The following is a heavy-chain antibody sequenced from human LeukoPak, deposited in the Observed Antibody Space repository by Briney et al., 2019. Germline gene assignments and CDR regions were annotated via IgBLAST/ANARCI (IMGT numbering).Heavy chain of an antibody. Sequence: GGSLRLSCVASGFILSGYWMHWVRQVPGKGLLWVSRINSDGSATIYADSVRGRFTISRDNAKNTLYLQMSGLRVEDTAVYHCASDSPYYGMDVWGQGTTVTVSS. J-gene: IGHJ6*02. CDR2: INSDGSAT. CDR1: GFILSGYW. CDR3: ASDSPYYGMDV. V-gene: IGHV3-74*01.